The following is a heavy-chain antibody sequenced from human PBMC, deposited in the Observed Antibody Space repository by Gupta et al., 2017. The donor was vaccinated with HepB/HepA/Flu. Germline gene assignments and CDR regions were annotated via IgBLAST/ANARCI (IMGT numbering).Heavy chain of an antibody. Sequence: QVQLVQSGAEVKKPGSSVKVSCKAAGGPFSSYDISWVRQAQGPGLEWMGGIIPIFGTANYAQKFQGRVTITADESTSTAYMELSSLRSEDTAVYYCAARNPPQLRFYVDYYYYMDVWGKGTTVTVSS. J-gene: IGHJ6*03. CDR1: GGPFSSYD. CDR3: AARNPPQLRFYVDYYYYMDV. V-gene: IGHV1-69*01. D-gene: IGHD3-3*01. CDR2: IIPIFGTA.